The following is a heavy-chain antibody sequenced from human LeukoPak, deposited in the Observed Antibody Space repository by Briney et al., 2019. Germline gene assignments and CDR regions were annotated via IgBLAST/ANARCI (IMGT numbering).Heavy chain of an antibody. J-gene: IGHJ3*02. V-gene: IGHV4-38-2*02. CDR3: ARDAPSSIVGATPNAFDI. CDR2: VYHSGST. CDR1: GYSISSCYF. D-gene: IGHD1-26*01. Sequence: SETLSLTCAVSGYSISSCYFWGWIRQPPGKGLEWIGSVYHSGSTYYNPSLKSRVTISVDTSKNQFSLNLNSVTAADTAVYCCARDAPSSIVGATPNAFDIWGQGTMVTVSS.